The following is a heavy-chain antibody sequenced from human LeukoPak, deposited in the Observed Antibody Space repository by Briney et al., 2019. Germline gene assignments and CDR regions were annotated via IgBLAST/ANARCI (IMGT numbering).Heavy chain of an antibody. CDR3: ARESDSSGATFDY. V-gene: IGHV4-31*03. Sequence: SETLSLTCTVSGGSISSGGYYWSWIRQHPGKGLEWIGYIYYSGSTYYNPSLKSRVTISVDTSKNQFSLKLSSVTAADTAVYYCARESDSSGATFDYWGQGTLVTVSS. J-gene: IGHJ4*02. CDR2: IYYSGST. D-gene: IGHD3-22*01. CDR1: GGSISSGGYY.